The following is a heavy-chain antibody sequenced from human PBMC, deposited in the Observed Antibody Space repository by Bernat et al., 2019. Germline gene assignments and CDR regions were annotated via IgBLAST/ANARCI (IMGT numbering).Heavy chain of an antibody. CDR2: IKQDGSEK. D-gene: IGHD5-24*01. CDR3: ARGKMGDY. V-gene: IGHV3-7*01. CDR1: GFIFSSYW. J-gene: IGHJ4*02. Sequence: EVQLVESGGGLVQPGGSLRISCAASGFIFSSYWMSWVRQAPGKGLEWVANIKQDGSEKYYVDSLKGRFTISRDNAENSLYLQMNSLRAEETAVYYCARGKMGDYWGQGTLVTVSS.